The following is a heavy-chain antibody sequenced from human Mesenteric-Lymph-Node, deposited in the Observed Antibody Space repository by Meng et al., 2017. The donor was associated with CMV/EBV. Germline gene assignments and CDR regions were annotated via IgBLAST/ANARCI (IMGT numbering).Heavy chain of an antibody. CDR3: TRVPIVVVPAAIGWFDP. CDR2: IRSKAYGGTT. D-gene: IGHD2-2*02. J-gene: IGHJ5*02. V-gene: IGHV3-49*04. Sequence: GGSLRLSCTASGFTFGDYAMSWVRQAPGKGLEWVGFIRSKAYGGTTEYAASVKGRFTISRDDSKSIAYLQMNSLKTEDTAVYYCTRVPIVVVPAAIGWFDPWGQGTLVTVSS. CDR1: GFTFGDYA.